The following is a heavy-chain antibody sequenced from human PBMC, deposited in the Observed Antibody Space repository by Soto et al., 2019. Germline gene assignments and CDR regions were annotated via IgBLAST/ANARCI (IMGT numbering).Heavy chain of an antibody. Sequence: GGSLRLSCAASGFTFSSYWMHWVRQAPGKGLVWVSRINSDGSSTSYADSVKGRFTISRDNAKNTLYLQMNSLRAEDTAVYYCATMVRGEHYYYYMDVWGKGTTVTVSS. D-gene: IGHD3-10*01. CDR3: ATMVRGEHYYYYMDV. CDR1: GFTFSSYW. CDR2: INSDGSST. J-gene: IGHJ6*03. V-gene: IGHV3-74*01.